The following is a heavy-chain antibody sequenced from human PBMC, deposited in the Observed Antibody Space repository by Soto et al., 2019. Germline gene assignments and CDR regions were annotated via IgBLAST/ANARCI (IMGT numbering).Heavy chain of an antibody. V-gene: IGHV3-30-3*01. Sequence: QVQLVESGGGVVQPGRSLRLSCAASGFTFSSYAMHWVRQAPGKGLEWVAVISYDGSNKYYADSVKGRFTISRDNSKNTLYLQRNSLRAEDTAVYYGASSTRNYYYGMDVWGQGTTVTVSS. CDR1: GFTFSSYA. CDR2: ISYDGSNK. CDR3: ASSTRNYYYGMDV. J-gene: IGHJ6*02.